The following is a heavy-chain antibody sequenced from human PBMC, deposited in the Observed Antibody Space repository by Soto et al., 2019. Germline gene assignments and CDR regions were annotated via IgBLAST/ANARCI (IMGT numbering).Heavy chain of an antibody. CDR2: IYYSGST. D-gene: IGHD3-10*01. CDR3: ASYGYYYYYGMDV. J-gene: IGHJ6*02. CDR1: GGSISSSSYY. V-gene: IGHV4-39*01. Sequence: QLQLQESGPGLVKPSETLSLTCTVSGGSISSSSYYWGCIRQPPGKGLEWIGSIYYSGSTYYNPSLKSRVTISVDTSKNQFSLKLSSVTAADTAVYYCASYGYYYYYGMDVWGQGTTVTVSS.